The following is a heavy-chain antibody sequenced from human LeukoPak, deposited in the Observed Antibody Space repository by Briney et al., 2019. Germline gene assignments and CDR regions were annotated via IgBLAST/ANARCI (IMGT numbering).Heavy chain of an antibody. V-gene: IGHV4-59*08. D-gene: IGHD3-10*01. CDR3: ARQTLLWFGERRSGFDP. CDR1: GGSISTYY. J-gene: IGHJ5*02. CDR2: VNYSGST. Sequence: PSETLSLTCTVSGGSISTYYWSWIRQPPGKGLEWIGYVNYSGSTNYNPSLKSRVTISVDTSKNQFSLKLSSVTAADTAVYYCARQTLLWFGERRSGFDPWGQGTLVTVSS.